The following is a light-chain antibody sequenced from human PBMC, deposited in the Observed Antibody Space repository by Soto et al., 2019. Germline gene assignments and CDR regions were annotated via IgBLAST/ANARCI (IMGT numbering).Light chain of an antibody. J-gene: IGKJ1*01. CDR1: ESISSW. Sequence: DIQMTQSPSTLSASVVDRITITCLASESISSWLAWYQKKPWKAPNLLIYKASTLQSGVPSRFSGNGSGTEFTLTITSLQPDDSATYYCQQYNGLPTWTFGQGTKVDIK. V-gene: IGKV1-5*03. CDR3: QQYNGLPTWT. CDR2: KAS.